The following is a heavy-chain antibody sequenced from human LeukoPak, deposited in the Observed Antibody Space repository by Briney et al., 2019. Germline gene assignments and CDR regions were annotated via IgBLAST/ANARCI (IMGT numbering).Heavy chain of an antibody. J-gene: IGHJ3*02. CDR2: TYYRSKWYN. CDR3: ARDLVTVTKGFDI. CDR1: GDSVSSNSAA. Sequence: SQTLSLTCAISGDSVSSNSAAWNWIRQSPSRGLEWLGRTYYRSKWYNDYAVSVKSRITINPDTSKNQFSLRLSSVTAADTAVYYCARDLVTVTKGFDIWGQGTMVSVSS. D-gene: IGHD4-17*01. V-gene: IGHV6-1*01.